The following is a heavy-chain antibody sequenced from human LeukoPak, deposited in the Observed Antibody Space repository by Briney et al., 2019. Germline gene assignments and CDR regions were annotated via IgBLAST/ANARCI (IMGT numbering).Heavy chain of an antibody. Sequence: ASVKVSCKASGGTFSSYAISWVRQAPGQGLEWMGWINPNSGGTNYAQKFQGRVTMTRDTSISTAYMELSRLRSDDTAVYYCARVMDSYYDSSGSDYWGQGTLVTVSS. CDR1: GGTFSSYA. J-gene: IGHJ4*02. V-gene: IGHV1-2*02. CDR3: ARVMDSYYDSSGSDY. D-gene: IGHD3-22*01. CDR2: INPNSGGT.